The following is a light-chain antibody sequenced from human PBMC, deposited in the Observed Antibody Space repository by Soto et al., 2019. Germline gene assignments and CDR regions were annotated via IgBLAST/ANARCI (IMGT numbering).Light chain of an antibody. Sequence: QSALTQPASVSGSPGQSITISCTGPSGDVGGYNYASWYQQHPGKAPKLMIYDVSNRPSGVSNRFSGSKSGNTASLTISGLQAEDEADYYCSSYTSSSTLRVFGGGTKLTVL. CDR1: SGDVGGYNY. V-gene: IGLV2-14*01. CDR3: SSYTSSSTLRV. J-gene: IGLJ3*02. CDR2: DVS.